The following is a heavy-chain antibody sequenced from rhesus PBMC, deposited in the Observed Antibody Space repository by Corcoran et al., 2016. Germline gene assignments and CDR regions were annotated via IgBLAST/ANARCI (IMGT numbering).Heavy chain of an antibody. CDR2: INGSGRNT. D-gene: IGHD1-32*01. V-gene: IGHV4-80*01. CDR1: VASIRRYC. CDR3: ASDQGIGTSPGGFDV. J-gene: IGHJ5-1*01. Sequence: QVQLQESGPGLVKPSETLSLTCAVSVASIRRYCWSWLRQPPGKALEWIGEINGSGRNTNYNPSLKSRVTLSVDTSKNQFSLKLNSVTAADTAVFYCASDQGIGTSPGGFDVWGAGVLVTVSS.